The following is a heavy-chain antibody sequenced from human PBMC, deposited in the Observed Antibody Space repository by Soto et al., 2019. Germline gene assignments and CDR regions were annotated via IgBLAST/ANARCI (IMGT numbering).Heavy chain of an antibody. J-gene: IGHJ6*03. Sequence: GGSLRLSCAASGFTFSSYWMSWVRQAPGKGLEWVANIKQDGSEKYYVDSVKGRFTISRDKAKNSLYLQMNSLRAEDTAVYYCARAEGYCSGGSCYFPRNYYYYYMDVWGKGTTVTVSS. D-gene: IGHD2-15*01. V-gene: IGHV3-7*01. CDR3: ARAEGYCSGGSCYFPRNYYYYYMDV. CDR1: GFTFSSYW. CDR2: IKQDGSEK.